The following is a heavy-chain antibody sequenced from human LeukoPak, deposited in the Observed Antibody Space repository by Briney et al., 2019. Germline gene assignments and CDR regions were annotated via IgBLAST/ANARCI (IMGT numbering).Heavy chain of an antibody. Sequence: SETLSLTCAVYGGSFSGYYWSWIRQPPGKGLEWIGYIYYSGSTYYNPSLKSRVTISVDTSKNQFSLKLSSVTAADTAVYYCARAGYVGYCSGGSCYPHFDYWGQGTLVTVSS. CDR3: ARAGYVGYCSGGSCYPHFDY. CDR1: GGSFSGYY. D-gene: IGHD2-15*01. V-gene: IGHV4-34*09. J-gene: IGHJ4*02. CDR2: IYYSGST.